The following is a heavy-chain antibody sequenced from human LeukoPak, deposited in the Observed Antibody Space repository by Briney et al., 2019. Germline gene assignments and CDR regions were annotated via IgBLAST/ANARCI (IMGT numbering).Heavy chain of an antibody. D-gene: IGHD3-16*02. CDR2: ISVFDGNT. CDR3: ARGYRVGTYFDY. Sequence: ASVKVSCKASGYTFTSYGINWVRQAPGQGLEWMGWISVFDGNTNYAQKFQGRVTITADESTSTAYMELSSLRSEDTAVYYCARGYRVGTYFDYWGQGTLVTVSS. V-gene: IGHV1-18*01. J-gene: IGHJ4*02. CDR1: GYTFTSYG.